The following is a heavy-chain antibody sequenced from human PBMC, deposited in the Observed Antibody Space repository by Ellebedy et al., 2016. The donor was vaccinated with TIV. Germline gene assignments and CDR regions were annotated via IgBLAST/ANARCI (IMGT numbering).Heavy chain of an antibody. CDR3: ARLGPLAAVTTYDY. D-gene: IGHD4-17*01. CDR2: IKEEGSEK. Sequence: GESLKISCTASGFSFSNHWMSWVRQAPGKGLEWVASIKEEGSEKKYVDSVKGRFTISRDNAKNSLFLQMDSLRAEDTAVYFCARLGPLAAVTTYDYWGQGSLVTVSS. J-gene: IGHJ4*02. V-gene: IGHV3-7*03. CDR1: GFSFSNHW.